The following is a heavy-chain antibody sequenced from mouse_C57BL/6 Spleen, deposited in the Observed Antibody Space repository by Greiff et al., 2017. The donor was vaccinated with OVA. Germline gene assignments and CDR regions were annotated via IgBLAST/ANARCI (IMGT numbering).Heavy chain of an antibody. CDR3: ARYGGGVEGMDY. D-gene: IGHD1-1*02. J-gene: IGHJ4*01. CDR2: IHPNSGST. Sequence: QVQLQQPGAELVKPGASVKLSCKASGYTFTSYWMHWVKQRPGQGLEWIGMIHPNSGSTNYNEKFKSKATLTVDKSSSTAYMQLSSLTSEDSAVYDCARYGGGVEGMDYWGQGTSVTVSS. CDR1: GYTFTSYW. V-gene: IGHV1-64*01.